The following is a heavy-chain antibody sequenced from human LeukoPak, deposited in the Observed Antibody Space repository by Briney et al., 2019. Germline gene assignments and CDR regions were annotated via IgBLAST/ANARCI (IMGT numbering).Heavy chain of an antibody. J-gene: IGHJ3*02. CDR3: ARDRGRVAVAGNDNTFDI. V-gene: IGHV1-46*01. CDR1: GYPFTSYY. CDR2: LNPSGGST. D-gene: IGHD6-19*01. Sequence: VASVEVSCKASGYPFTSYYLHWVRQAPGQGLEWMGVLNPSGGSTGNAQKFQGRVTMTRDTSTSTVYMELSSLRSEDTAVYYCARDRGRVAVAGNDNTFDIWGQGTMVTVSS.